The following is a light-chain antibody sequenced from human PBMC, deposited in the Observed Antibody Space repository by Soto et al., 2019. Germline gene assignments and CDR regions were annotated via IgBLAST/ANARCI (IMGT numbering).Light chain of an antibody. CDR3: CSFATSGTWV. CDR2: EGN. V-gene: IGLV2-23*01. J-gene: IGLJ3*02. Sequence: QSALTQPASVSGSPGQSITISCTGTSSDVGSYNLVSWYQQHPGKTPKLMISEGNKRPSGISNRFSGSKSGNTASLTISGLQAEDEADYYCCSFATSGTWVFGGGIKVTVL. CDR1: SSDVGSYNL.